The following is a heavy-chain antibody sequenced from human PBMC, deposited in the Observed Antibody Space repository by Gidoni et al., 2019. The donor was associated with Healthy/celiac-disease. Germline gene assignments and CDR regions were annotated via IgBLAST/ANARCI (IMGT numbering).Heavy chain of an antibody. D-gene: IGHD1-20*01. Sequence: QVQLVQSGAEVKKPGASVKVSCKASGYTFTSYYMHWGRQAPGQGLEWMGIINPRGGSTSYGQKFQGRVTMTRDTSTSTVYMELSSLRSEDTAVYYCARGSGITGTTFVYWGQGTLVTVSS. CDR2: INPRGGST. CDR3: ARGSGITGTTFVY. J-gene: IGHJ4*02. V-gene: IGHV1-46*01. CDR1: GYTFTSYY.